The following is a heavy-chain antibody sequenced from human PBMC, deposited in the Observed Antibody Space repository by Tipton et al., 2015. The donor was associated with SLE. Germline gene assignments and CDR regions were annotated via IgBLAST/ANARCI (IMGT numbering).Heavy chain of an antibody. Sequence: GSLRLSCVASRFTFSTSWMTWVRQAPGKGLEWVANINNGQNEKHYLDSVKGRFTISRDNAKNSLYLQMNNLRAEDTAIYYCARGFSPKSNKIWYDALDIWGQGTTVTVSS. D-gene: IGHD1/OR15-1a*01. V-gene: IGHV3-7*01. CDR3: ARGFSPKSNKIWYDALDI. CDR1: RFTFSTSW. CDR2: INNGQNEK. J-gene: IGHJ3*02.